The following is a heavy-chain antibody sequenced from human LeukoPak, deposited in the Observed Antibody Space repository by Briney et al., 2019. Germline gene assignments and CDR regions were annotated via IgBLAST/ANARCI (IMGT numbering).Heavy chain of an antibody. D-gene: IGHD1-26*01. V-gene: IGHV3-30*02. CDR3: AKVAIVGATPLLWYYYYYMDV. CDR1: GFTFSSYG. CDR2: IRYDGSNK. Sequence: GGSLRLSCAASGFTFSSYGMHWVRQAPGKGLEWVAFIRYDGSNKYYADSVKGRFTISRDNSKNTLYLQMNSLRAEDTAVYYCAKVAIVGATPLLWYYYYYMDVWGKGTTVTVSS. J-gene: IGHJ6*03.